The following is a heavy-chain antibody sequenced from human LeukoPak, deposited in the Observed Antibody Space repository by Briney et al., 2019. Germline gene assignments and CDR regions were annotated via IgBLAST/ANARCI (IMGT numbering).Heavy chain of an antibody. CDR1: GGSFSGYY. V-gene: IGHV4-34*01. CDR2: INHSGGT. Sequence: SETLSLTCAVSGGSFSGYYWSWIRQPPGRGLEWIGEINHSGGTNYNPSLKSRVTVSVDASKNQFSLKVRSLTAADTAVYYCARANDFHNWFDSWGQGTLVTVSS. J-gene: IGHJ5*01. D-gene: IGHD3/OR15-3a*01. CDR3: ARANDFHNWFDS.